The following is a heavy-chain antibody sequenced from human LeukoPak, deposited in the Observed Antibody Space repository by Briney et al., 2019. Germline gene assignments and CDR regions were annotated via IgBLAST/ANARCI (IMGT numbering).Heavy chain of an antibody. J-gene: IGHJ5*02. Sequence: PSETLSLTCTVSDDSMYIHYWSWIRQPPGKGLEWVGYVYYNGNSISHPSLNGRVSISLDTTKNQFSLNLTSVTAADTAVYYCAGLHFASAGEFDPWGQGTLVTVSS. V-gene: IGHV4-59*08. CDR2: VYYNGNS. D-gene: IGHD3-16*01. CDR3: AGLHFASAGEFDP. CDR1: DDSMYIHY.